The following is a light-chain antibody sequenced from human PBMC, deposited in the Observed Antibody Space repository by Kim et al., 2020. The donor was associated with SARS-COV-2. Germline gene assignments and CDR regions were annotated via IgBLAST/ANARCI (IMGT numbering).Light chain of an antibody. Sequence: DIQMTQSPSSLSASVGDRVTITCRASQDIGNDLGWYQQNPGRAPKRLIYGASNLQSGVPSRFSGSGSGTEFTLTINSLQPEDFATYYCQQLNSYPWTFGQGTKVDIK. CDR1: QDIGND. J-gene: IGKJ1*01. CDR3: QQLNSYPWT. CDR2: GAS. V-gene: IGKV1-17*01.